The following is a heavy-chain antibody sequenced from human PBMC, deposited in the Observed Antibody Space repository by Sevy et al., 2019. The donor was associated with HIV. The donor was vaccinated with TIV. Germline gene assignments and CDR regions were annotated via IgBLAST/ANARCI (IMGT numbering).Heavy chain of an antibody. CDR3: STHAGIAAAGRVFDY. J-gene: IGHJ4*02. Sequence: GGSLRLSWAASGFTSGNHYMDGVAQAPGKGLDWFGATRNNVDGSTTETATSVKGGFTISGDDSENSLYLQMNSLKTEDTAVYYCSTHAGIAAAGRVFDYWGQGALVTVSS. CDR1: GFTSGNHY. D-gene: IGHD6-13*01. V-gene: IGHV3-72*01. CDR2: TRNNVDGSTT.